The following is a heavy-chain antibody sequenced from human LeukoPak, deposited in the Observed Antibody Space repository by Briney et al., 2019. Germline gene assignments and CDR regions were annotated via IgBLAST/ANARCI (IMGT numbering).Heavy chain of an antibody. Sequence: ASVKVSCKASGYTFINYYMHWVRQAPGQGLEWMGIINPSGGSTRYAQKFQGRVTMTRDTSTSTVYMELSSLRSEDTAVYYCATGAPIGGVDYWGQGTLVTVSS. CDR1: GYTFINYY. D-gene: IGHD1-14*01. V-gene: IGHV1-46*01. CDR3: ATGAPIGGVDY. J-gene: IGHJ4*02. CDR2: INPSGGST.